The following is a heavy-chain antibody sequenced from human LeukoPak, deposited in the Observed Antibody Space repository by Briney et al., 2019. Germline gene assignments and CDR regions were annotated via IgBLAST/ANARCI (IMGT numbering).Heavy chain of an antibody. Sequence: PGRSLRLSCVASGFTFSTYGMHRVRQAPGKGLEWVSVISYDGSNKYYPDSVKGRFTISRDNSKNTLYLQMNSLRAEDSAVYYCAKDRGYITYCFDYWGQGTLVTVSS. CDR2: ISYDGSNK. V-gene: IGHV3-30*18. D-gene: IGHD3-10*01. CDR1: GFTFSTYG. CDR3: AKDRGYITYCFDY. J-gene: IGHJ4*02.